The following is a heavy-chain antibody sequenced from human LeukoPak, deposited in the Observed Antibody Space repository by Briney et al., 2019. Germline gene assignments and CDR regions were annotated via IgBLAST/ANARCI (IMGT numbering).Heavy chain of an antibody. D-gene: IGHD6-19*01. Sequence: SETLSLTCTVSGGSLTTTAYYWGWIRQPPGKGLEWIGSIYYSGSTYYNPSLKSRVTISVDTSKNQFSLKLSSVTAADTAVYYCARHVEIAVAGPIDYWGQGTLVTVSS. CDR3: ARHVEIAVAGPIDY. CDR1: GGSLTTTAYY. CDR2: IYYSGST. J-gene: IGHJ4*02. V-gene: IGHV4-39*01.